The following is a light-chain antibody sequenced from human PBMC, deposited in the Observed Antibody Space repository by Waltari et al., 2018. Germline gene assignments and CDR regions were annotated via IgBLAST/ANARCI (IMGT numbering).Light chain of an antibody. CDR2: EVS. V-gene: IGLV2-8*01. CDR3: SSYAGSNNPYV. CDR1: SRDVGGYNY. J-gene: IGLJ1*01. Sequence: QSALTQPPSASGSPGQSVTISCTGTSRDVGGYNYFSWYQQHPGKPPKLMIYEVSKRPSGVPDRFSGSKSGNTASLTVSGLQAEDEADYYCSSYAGSNNPYVFGTGTKVTVL.